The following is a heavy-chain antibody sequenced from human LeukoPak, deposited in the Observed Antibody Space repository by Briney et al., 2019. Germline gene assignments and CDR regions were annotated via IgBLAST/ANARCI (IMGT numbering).Heavy chain of an antibody. Sequence: PSVTLSLTCDVSGGTFRGDFWSWSRQPPGKGLAWIGEIDHTGSTNYNPSLENRVTLSVDTSKNQVSLNLNSVTAADTAVYFCARGVRFHVGSGNWFDLWGQGTLVTVSS. V-gene: IGHV4-34*01. D-gene: IGHD3-10*01. CDR2: IDHTGST. CDR1: GGTFRGDF. J-gene: IGHJ5*02. CDR3: ARGVRFHVGSGNWFDL.